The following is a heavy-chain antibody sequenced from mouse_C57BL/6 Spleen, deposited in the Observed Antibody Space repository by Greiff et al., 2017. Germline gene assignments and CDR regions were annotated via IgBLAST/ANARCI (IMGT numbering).Heavy chain of an antibody. Sequence: EVKLMESGEGLVKPGGSLKLSCAASGFTFSSYAMSWVRQTPEKRLEWVAYISSGGDYIYYADTVKGRFTISRDNARNTLYLQMSSLKSENTAMYYCTRDRTVFYAMDYWGQGTSVTVSS. J-gene: IGHJ4*01. CDR2: ISSGGDYI. CDR3: TRDRTVFYAMDY. V-gene: IGHV5-9-1*02. CDR1: GFTFSSYA.